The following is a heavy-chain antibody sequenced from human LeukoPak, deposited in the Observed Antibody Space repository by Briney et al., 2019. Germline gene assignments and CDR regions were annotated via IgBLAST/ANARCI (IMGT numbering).Heavy chain of an antibody. J-gene: IGHJ4*02. Sequence: GGSLRLSCAASGFTFSGSAMHWVRQASGKGLEWVGRIRSKANSYATAYAASVKGRFTISRDDSKNTAYLQMNSLKTEDTAVYYCTCTYYYDSSGYLLDYWGQGTLVTVPS. CDR1: GFTFSGSA. CDR3: TCTYYYDSSGYLLDY. V-gene: IGHV3-73*01. D-gene: IGHD3-22*01. CDR2: IRSKANSYAT.